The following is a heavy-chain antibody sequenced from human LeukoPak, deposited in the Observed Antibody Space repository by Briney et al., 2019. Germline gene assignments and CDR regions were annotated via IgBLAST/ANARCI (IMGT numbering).Heavy chain of an antibody. CDR1: GGSFSGYY. Sequence: SETLSLTCAVYGGSFSGYYWSWIRQPPGKGLEWIGEINHSGSTNYNPSLKSRVTISVDTSKNQFSLKLSSVTAADTAVYYCARDQGQLWPPVLPYYFDYWGQGTLVTVSS. CDR3: ARDQGQLWPPVLPYYFDY. V-gene: IGHV4-34*01. J-gene: IGHJ4*02. CDR2: INHSGST. D-gene: IGHD5-18*01.